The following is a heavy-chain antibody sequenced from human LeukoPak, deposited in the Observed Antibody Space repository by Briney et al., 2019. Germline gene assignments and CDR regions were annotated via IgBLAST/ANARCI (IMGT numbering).Heavy chain of an antibody. CDR3: ARTLAARRDHHGMDV. V-gene: IGHV3-53*04. CDR1: GFTVSSNY. J-gene: IGHJ6*02. Sequence: PGGSLRLSCAASGFTVSSNYMSWVRQAPGKGLEWVSVIYSGGSTYYADSVKGRFTISRHNSKNTLYLQMNSLRAEDTAVYYCARTLAARRDHHGMDVWGQGTTVTVSS. CDR2: IYSGGST. D-gene: IGHD6-6*01.